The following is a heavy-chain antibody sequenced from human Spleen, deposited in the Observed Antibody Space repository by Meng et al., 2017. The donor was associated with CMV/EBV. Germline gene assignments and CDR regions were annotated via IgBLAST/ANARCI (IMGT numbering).Heavy chain of an antibody. CDR3: ARDPTGGDGYDY. CDR1: GFTFSSYS. CDR2: ISSSSSYI. J-gene: IGHJ4*02. V-gene: IGHV3-21*01. Sequence: LSLTCAASGFTFSSYSMNWVRQAPGKGLEWVSSISSSSSYIYYADSVKGRFTISRDNAKNSLYLQMNSLRAEDTAVYYCARDPTGGDGYDYWGQGTLVTVSS. D-gene: IGHD5-24*01.